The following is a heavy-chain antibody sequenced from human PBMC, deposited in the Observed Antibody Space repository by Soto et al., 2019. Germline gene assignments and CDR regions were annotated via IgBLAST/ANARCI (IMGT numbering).Heavy chain of an antibody. CDR1: GITFSNYW. CDR2: IHSDGITT. V-gene: IGHV3-74*01. J-gene: IGHJ4*02. Sequence: EVQVEESGGGLVQPGGSLRLSCAASGITFSNYWMEWVRQAPGKGLVWVSRIHSDGITTYYGDSVKGRFTISRDNAKSSVYLQMNSLGAEDTATYHCTLHKFDSSCYVSDYWGQGTLVTVSS. D-gene: IGHD3-22*01. CDR3: TLHKFDSSCYVSDY.